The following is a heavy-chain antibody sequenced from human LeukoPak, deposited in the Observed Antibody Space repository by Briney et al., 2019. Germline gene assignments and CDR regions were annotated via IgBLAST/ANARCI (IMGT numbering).Heavy chain of an antibody. CDR3: ARDPGSSSQTYYYYYMEV. D-gene: IGHD6-6*01. J-gene: IGHJ6*03. CDR2: INPNSGGT. Sequence: ASVKVSCKASGYTFTGYYMHWVRQAPGQGLEWMGWINPNSGGTNYAQKFQGRVTMTRDTSISTAYMELSRLRSDDTAVYYCARDPGSSSQTYYYYYMEVWGKGTTVTVSS. V-gene: IGHV1-2*02. CDR1: GYTFTGYY.